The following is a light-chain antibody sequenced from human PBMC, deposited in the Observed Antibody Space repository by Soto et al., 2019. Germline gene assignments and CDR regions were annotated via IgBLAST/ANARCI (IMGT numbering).Light chain of an antibody. CDR2: RDD. Sequence: QSVLTQPPSVSGTPGQRVTISCSGGRSNIGSNTVAWYQQFPGTTPKLLIYRDDQRTSGVPDRFSGSKSGTSASLAISGLQFDDEADYYCAVWDDTLYGRVFGEGNKMTV. V-gene: IGLV1-44*01. CDR1: RSNIGSNT. CDR3: AVWDDTLYGRV. J-gene: IGLJ3*02.